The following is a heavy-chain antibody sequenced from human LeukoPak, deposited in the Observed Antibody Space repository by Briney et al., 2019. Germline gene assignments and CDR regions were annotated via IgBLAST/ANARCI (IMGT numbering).Heavy chain of an antibody. V-gene: IGHV3-21*06. D-gene: IGHD4-11*01. Sequence: KPGGSLRLSCAASGFPFSVYNMNWVRQAPGKGLEWVSSISSSSSYIYYADSVKGRFAISRDNAKNSLYLQMNSLRAEDTAVYYCARAPHYSNYGPYYYGMDVWGQGTTVTVSS. J-gene: IGHJ6*02. CDR2: ISSSSSYI. CDR1: GFPFSVYN. CDR3: ARAPHYSNYGPYYYGMDV.